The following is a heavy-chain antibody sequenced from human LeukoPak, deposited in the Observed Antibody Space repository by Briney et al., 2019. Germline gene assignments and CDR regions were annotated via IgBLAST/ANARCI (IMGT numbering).Heavy chain of an antibody. J-gene: IGHJ4*02. V-gene: IGHV3-30*04. Sequence: GGSLRLSCAASGFTFSSYAMHCVRQAPGKGLEWVAVISYDGSNKYYADSVKGRFTISRDNSKNTLYLQMNSLRAEDTAVYYCARAGPIAVAGGYYFDYWGQGTLVTVSS. CDR2: ISYDGSNK. CDR1: GFTFSSYA. D-gene: IGHD6-19*01. CDR3: ARAGPIAVAGGYYFDY.